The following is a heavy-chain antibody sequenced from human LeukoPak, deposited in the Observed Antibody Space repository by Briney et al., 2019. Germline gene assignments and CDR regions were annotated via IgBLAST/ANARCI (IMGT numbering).Heavy chain of an antibody. CDR3: ARRHPSSWYRYAFDY. CDR2: IYYSGST. CDR1: GGSISSSSYY. Sequence: PSETLSLTCTVSGGSISSSSYYWGWIRQPPGKGLEWIGNIYYSGSTYYNPSLKSRVTISVDTSKNQFSLKLSSVTAADTAVYYCARRHPSSWYRYAFDYWGQGTLVTVSS. V-gene: IGHV4-39*01. J-gene: IGHJ4*02. D-gene: IGHD6-13*01.